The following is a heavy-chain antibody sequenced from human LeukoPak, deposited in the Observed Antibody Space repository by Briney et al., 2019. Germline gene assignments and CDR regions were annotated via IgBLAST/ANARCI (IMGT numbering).Heavy chain of an antibody. CDR1: GFTSSSYW. V-gene: IGHV3-7*03. Sequence: GGPLRLSCAVSGFTSSSYWMSWVRQAPGKGLEWVANIKQDGSEKYYVDSVKGRFTISRDNAKNSLYLQMNSLRAEDTAVYYCARAPYCIGGSCRFDYWGQGTLVTVSS. CDR3: ARAPYCIGGSCRFDY. CDR2: IKQDGSEK. J-gene: IGHJ4*02. D-gene: IGHD2-15*01.